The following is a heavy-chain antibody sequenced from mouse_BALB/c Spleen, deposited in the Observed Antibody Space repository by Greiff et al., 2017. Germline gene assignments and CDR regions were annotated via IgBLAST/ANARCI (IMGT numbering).Heavy chain of an antibody. D-gene: IGHD1-1*01. J-gene: IGHJ4*01. CDR2: IRSKSNNYAT. CDR1: GFTFNTYA. Sequence: EAGGGLVQPKGSLKLSCAASGFTFNTYAMNWVRQAPGKGLEWVARIRSKSNNYATYYADSVKDRFTISRDDSQSMLYLQMNNLKTEDTAMYYCVRQGSYAMDYWGQGTSVTVSS. CDR3: VRQGSYAMDY. V-gene: IGHV10-1*02.